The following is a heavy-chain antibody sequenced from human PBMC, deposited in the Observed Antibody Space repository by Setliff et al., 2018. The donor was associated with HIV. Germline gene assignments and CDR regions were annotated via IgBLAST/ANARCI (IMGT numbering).Heavy chain of an antibody. Sequence: ASVKVSCKASGYTFTSYLITWVRQAPGQGLEWMGWISAYNGNTNYAQKLQGRVTMTTDTSTSTAYMELRSLRSDDTAVYYCARIPTGTTLYYYRLDVWGQGTTVTV. J-gene: IGHJ6*02. V-gene: IGHV1-18*01. CDR1: GYTFTSYL. CDR3: ARIPTGTTLYYYRLDV. CDR2: ISAYNGNT. D-gene: IGHD1-1*01.